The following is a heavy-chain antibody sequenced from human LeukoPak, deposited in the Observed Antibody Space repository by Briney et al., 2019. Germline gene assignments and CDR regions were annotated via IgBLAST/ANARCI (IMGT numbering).Heavy chain of an antibody. CDR1: GFTFSGAW. Sequence: GGSLRLSCTASGFTFSGAWMTWVRQAPGKGLEWVANIREDGTEKNYVDSVKGRFTISRDNAKNSLSLQMNSLRAEDTAVYYCARPLMYYYGSETYFWFDPWGQGTLVTVSS. D-gene: IGHD3-10*01. CDR3: ARPLMYYYGSETYFWFDP. CDR2: IREDGTEK. J-gene: IGHJ5*02. V-gene: IGHV3-7*01.